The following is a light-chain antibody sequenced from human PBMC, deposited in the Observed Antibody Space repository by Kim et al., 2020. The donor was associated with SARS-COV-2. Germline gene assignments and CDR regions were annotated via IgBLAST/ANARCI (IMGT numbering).Light chain of an antibody. J-gene: IGKJ1*01. CDR3: QQYNNWPRT. CDR2: AAS. Sequence: EIVMTQSPATLSVSPGERATLSCRASQSVSSNLAWFQQKPGQAPRLLIYAASTGATGIPARFTGSGSGTEFTLTISSLQSEDFAVHYCQQYNNWPRTFGQGTKVDIK. CDR1: QSVSSN. V-gene: IGKV3-15*01.